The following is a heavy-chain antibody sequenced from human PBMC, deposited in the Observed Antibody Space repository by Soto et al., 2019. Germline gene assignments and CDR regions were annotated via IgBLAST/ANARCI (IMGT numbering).Heavy chain of an antibody. CDR3: ARLAAVAEGGWFDP. CDR2: IYYSGST. Sequence: KTSETLSLTCTVSGDSISASYWTWIRQPPGKGLEWIGYIYYSGSTNYNPSLKSRVTISVDTSKNQFSLKLSSVTAADTAVYYCARLAAVAEGGWFDPWGQGTLVTVSS. CDR1: GDSISASY. V-gene: IGHV4-59*01. D-gene: IGHD6-19*01. J-gene: IGHJ5*02.